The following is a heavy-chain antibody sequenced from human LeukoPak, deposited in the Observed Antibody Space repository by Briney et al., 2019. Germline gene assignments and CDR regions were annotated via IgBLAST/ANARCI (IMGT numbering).Heavy chain of an antibody. J-gene: IGHJ4*02. CDR3: ARATHCGYSDYDFDY. CDR1: GYTFTGYY. D-gene: IGHD5-12*01. CDR2: INPNSGDT. V-gene: IGHV1-2*02. Sequence: ASVKVSCKAAGYTFTGYYMHWVRQAPGQGLEWMGWINPNSGDTKYAQKFQGRVTMTRDTSISTAYMELSRLTSDDTAVYFCARATHCGYSDYDFDYWGQGTLVTVSS.